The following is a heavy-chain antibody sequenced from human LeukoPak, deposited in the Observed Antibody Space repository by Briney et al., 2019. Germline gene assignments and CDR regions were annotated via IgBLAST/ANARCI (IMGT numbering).Heavy chain of an antibody. CDR1: GFTFSSYA. CDR2: ISDSGGNT. Sequence: AGGSLRLSCAASGFTFSSYAMSWARQAPGKGLELVSAISDSGGNTYYADSVKVRFTISRDNSKNTRYLQMNSLRAEDTAVYYCAKARDTSGWLESFQHWGQGTLVTVSS. CDR3: AKARDTSGWLESFQH. V-gene: IGHV3-23*01. D-gene: IGHD6-19*01. J-gene: IGHJ1*01.